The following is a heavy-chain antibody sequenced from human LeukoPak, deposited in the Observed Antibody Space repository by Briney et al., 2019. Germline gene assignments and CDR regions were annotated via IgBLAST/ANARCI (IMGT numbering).Heavy chain of an antibody. D-gene: IGHD2-2*01. J-gene: IGHJ5*02. Sequence: GGSLRLSCAASGFTFSSYEMNWVRQAPGKGLEWVSYISSSGSTIYYADSVKGRFTISRDNAKNSLYLQMNSLRAEDTAVYYCAGSNSIAEVVPAAESWFDPWGQGTLVTVSS. CDR3: AGSNSIAEVVPAAESWFDP. CDR1: GFTFSSYE. CDR2: ISSSGSTI. V-gene: IGHV3-48*03.